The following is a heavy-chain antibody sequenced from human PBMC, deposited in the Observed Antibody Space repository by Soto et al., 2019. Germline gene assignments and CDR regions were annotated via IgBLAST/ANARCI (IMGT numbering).Heavy chain of an antibody. J-gene: IGHJ4*02. D-gene: IGHD3-22*01. CDR3: SKDNLDYYDSSGYYTHFDY. CDR1: GFTFSNYG. CDR2: ISYGGSNE. Sequence: QVQLVESGGGVVQPGRSLRLSCVASGFTFSNYGMHWVRQAPGKGLEWVALISYGGSNEYYADSVKGRFTISRDNSKKXLVXQMNSLRAEDTAVYYCSKDNLDYYDSSGYYTHFDYWGQGTLVSVSS. V-gene: IGHV3-30*18.